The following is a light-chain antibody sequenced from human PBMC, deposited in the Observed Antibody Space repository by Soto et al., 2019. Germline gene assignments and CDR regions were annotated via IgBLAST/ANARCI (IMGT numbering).Light chain of an antibody. CDR1: QNINTW. Sequence: DIQMTQSPSTVSASVGDRVTITCRASQNINTWLAWDQQKPGKAPKLLILKASSLESGVPSRFSGSGSGTEFTLTISSLQPDDLATYYCQQYNNYFWAFGQGTRVEIK. J-gene: IGKJ1*01. CDR3: QQYNNYFWA. V-gene: IGKV1-5*03. CDR2: KAS.